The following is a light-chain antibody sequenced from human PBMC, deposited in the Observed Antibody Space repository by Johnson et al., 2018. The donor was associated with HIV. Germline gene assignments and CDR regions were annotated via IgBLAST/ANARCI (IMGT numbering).Light chain of an antibody. CDR1: SSNIGENF. CDR2: ENN. CDR3: GTWDSSLSAHYV. J-gene: IGLJ1*01. V-gene: IGLV1-51*02. Sequence: QSVLTQPPSVSAAPGQKVTFSCSGSSSNIGENFVSWYQHLPGTVPKLLIYENNKRPSGIPDRFSGSKSGTSATLGITGLQTGDAADYYCGTWDSSLSAHYVFGTGTKVTVL.